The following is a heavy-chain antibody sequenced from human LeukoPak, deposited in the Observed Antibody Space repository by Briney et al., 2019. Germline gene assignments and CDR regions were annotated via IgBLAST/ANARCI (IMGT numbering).Heavy chain of an antibody. V-gene: IGHV3-48*04. D-gene: IGHD6-6*01. CDR2: ISSSSSTI. J-gene: IGHJ4*02. CDR3: ARDLQSSAPGQNY. Sequence: QPGGSLRLSCAASGFTFSSYSMNWVRQAPGKGLEWVSYISSSSSTIYYADSVKGRFTISRDNAKNSPYLQMNSLRAEDTAVYYCARDLQSSAPGQNYWGQGTLVTVSS. CDR1: GFTFSSYS.